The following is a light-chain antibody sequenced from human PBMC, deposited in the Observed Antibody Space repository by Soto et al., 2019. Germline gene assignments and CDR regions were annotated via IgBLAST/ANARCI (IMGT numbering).Light chain of an antibody. CDR3: QQYENSPIT. J-gene: IGKJ5*01. CDR1: QSVSSNY. Sequence: IVLTQSPGTLSLSPGERGALSCRASQSVSSNYVAWYQQKPGQAPRLLIYGASSRATGIPDRFSGTGSETDFTLTINRLEPEDFAVYYCQQYENSPITFGQGTRLEIK. V-gene: IGKV3-20*01. CDR2: GAS.